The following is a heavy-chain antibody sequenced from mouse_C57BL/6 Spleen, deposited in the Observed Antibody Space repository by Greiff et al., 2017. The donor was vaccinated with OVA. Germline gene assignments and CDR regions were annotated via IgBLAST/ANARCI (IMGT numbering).Heavy chain of an antibody. CDR3: ARSHYYGSSDWYFDV. D-gene: IGHD1-1*01. CDR1: GYTFTNYW. CDR2: IYPGGGYT. V-gene: IGHV1-63*01. J-gene: IGHJ1*03. Sequence: QVQLQQSGAELVRPGTSVKMSCKASGYTFTNYWIGWAKQRPGHGLEWIGDIYPGGGYTNYNAKFKGKATLTADKSSSTAYMQLSSLTSEDSAIYYCARSHYYGSSDWYFDVWGTGTTVTVSS.